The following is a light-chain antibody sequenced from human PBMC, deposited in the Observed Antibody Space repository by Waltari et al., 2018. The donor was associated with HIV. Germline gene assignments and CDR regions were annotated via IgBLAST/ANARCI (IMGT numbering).Light chain of an antibody. V-gene: IGKV1-39*01. CDR3: QQSYTTVWT. Sequence: DIQMTQSPSSLSASVGDRVTITCRTSQTIGNYLNWYQQKPGKAPKPLIYAASNLQSGVPSRFNGSGSGTDFTLTISSLQPEDSETYYCQQSYTTVWTFGQGTKVEI. J-gene: IGKJ1*01. CDR2: AAS. CDR1: QTIGNY.